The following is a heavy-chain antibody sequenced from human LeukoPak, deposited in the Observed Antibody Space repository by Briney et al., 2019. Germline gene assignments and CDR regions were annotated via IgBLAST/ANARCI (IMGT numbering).Heavy chain of an antibody. J-gene: IGHJ3*02. V-gene: IGHV1-69*13. CDR1: GYTFTSYD. Sequence: SVKVSCKASGYTFTSYDISWVRQAPGQGLEWMGGIIPIFGTANYAQKFQGRVTITADESTSTAYMELSSLRSEDTAVYYCARGFGEPPNAFDIWGQGTMVTVSS. CDR2: IIPIFGTA. D-gene: IGHD3-10*01. CDR3: ARGFGEPPNAFDI.